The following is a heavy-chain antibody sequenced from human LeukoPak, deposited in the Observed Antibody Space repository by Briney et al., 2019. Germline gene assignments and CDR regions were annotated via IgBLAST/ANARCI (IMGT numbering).Heavy chain of an antibody. Sequence: SETLSLTCTVSGGSISSGGYYWSWIRQPPGKGLEWIGYIYHSGSTYYNPSLKSRVTISVDTSKNQFSLKLNSVTAADTAVYYCARERATIPLDYWGQGTLVTVSS. CDR2: IYHSGST. J-gene: IGHJ4*02. CDR3: ARERATIPLDY. CDR1: GGSISSGGYY. V-gene: IGHV4-30-2*01. D-gene: IGHD5-24*01.